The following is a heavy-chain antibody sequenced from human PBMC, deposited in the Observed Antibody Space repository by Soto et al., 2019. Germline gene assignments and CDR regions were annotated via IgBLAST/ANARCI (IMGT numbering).Heavy chain of an antibody. CDR3: ARYTGSGLRVEPGIFEY. D-gene: IGHD3-10*01. CDR2: INADNGDS. V-gene: IGHV1-3*01. J-gene: IGHJ4*02. CDR1: GYAFTSYT. Sequence: QVQLVQSGAEVKKPGASVKVSCNPSGYAFTSYTMHWVRQAPGQGLEWMGWINADNGDSKYSQKFKGRVTITRDTSASIAYMELSSLRSEDTAVYYCARYTGSGLRVEPGIFEYWGQGTLVTVSS.